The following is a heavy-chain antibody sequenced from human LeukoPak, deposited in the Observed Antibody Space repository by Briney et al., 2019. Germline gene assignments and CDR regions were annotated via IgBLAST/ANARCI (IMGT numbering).Heavy chain of an antibody. D-gene: IGHD2-2*01. CDR1: GYSISSGYS. Sequence: PSETLSPTCTVSGYSISSGYSWGWIRQPPGKGLEWIGNIYHSGSTFYNPSLKSRVTISVDTSKNQFSLKLSSVTAADTAMYYCARVKRKYQLLKPLHETPSHYFDYWGQGTLVTVSS. J-gene: IGHJ4*02. CDR3: ARVKRKYQLLKPLHETPSHYFDY. CDR2: IYHSGST. V-gene: IGHV4-38-2*02.